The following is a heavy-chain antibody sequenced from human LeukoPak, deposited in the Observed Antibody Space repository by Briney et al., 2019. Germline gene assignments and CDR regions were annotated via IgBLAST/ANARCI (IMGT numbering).Heavy chain of an antibody. J-gene: IGHJ4*02. CDR1: GFTYSSYW. CDR3: TRAGSGWYDPHFDY. D-gene: IGHD6-19*01. Sequence: PGGSLRLSCIASGFTYSSYWMHWVRQVPGKGLMWVSRISTDGSDTSYADSVKGRFTISRDNAKSTLYLQMNSLRAEDTAVYYRTRAGSGWYDPHFDYWGQETLVTVSS. CDR2: ISTDGSDT. V-gene: IGHV3-74*01.